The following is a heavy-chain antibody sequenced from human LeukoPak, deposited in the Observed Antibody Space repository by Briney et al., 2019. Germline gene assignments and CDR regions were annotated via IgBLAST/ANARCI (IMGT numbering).Heavy chain of an antibody. Sequence: SETLSLTCTVSGDSVSGDHWSWIRQPPGRGLEWVGHVFWNGNTNYNPSLLSRVTISIDASQNHFSLNLNSVTAADTAVYFCAKFMGSSGIDYWGQGTLVTVSS. CDR2: VFWNGNT. CDR3: AKFMGSSGIDY. CDR1: GDSVSGDH. D-gene: IGHD3-10*01. J-gene: IGHJ4*02. V-gene: IGHV4-59*02.